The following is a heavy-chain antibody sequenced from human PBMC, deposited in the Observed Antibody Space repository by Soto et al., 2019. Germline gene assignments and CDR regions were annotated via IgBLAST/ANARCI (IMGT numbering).Heavy chain of an antibody. D-gene: IGHD1-1*01. J-gene: IGHJ4*02. CDR2: LNTDGSYT. V-gene: IGHV3-74*03. Sequence: EVQLVESGGGLVQPGGSLRLSCTASGFTFSNYWMHWVRQAPGEGLVWVSHLNTDGSYTKYADSVKGRFTISRDNAKNTLYLQMNSLRAEDTAVYSCARINEYTEYWGQGTLVTVSS. CDR1: GFTFSNYW. CDR3: ARINEYTEY.